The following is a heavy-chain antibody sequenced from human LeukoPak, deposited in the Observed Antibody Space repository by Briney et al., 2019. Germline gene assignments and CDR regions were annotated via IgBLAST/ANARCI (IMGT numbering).Heavy chain of an antibody. CDR2: ISWNSGTI. J-gene: IGHJ4*02. CDR3: AKSVQGFIAYYYDY. D-gene: IGHD1-1*01. Sequence: QAGRSLRLSCAASGFTLGDYAMHWVRQAPGKGLEWVSTISWNSGTIGYADSVRGRFTISRDNAKNSLYLQMHSLRAEDTALYYCAKSVQGFIAYYYDYWGQGTLVTVSS. CDR1: GFTLGDYA. V-gene: IGHV3-9*01.